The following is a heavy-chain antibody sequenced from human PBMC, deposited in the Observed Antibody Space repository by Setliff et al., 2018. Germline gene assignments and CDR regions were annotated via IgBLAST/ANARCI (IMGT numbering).Heavy chain of an antibody. CDR3: ARESRYYYDNLGTLDY. CDR2: ISSSGST. V-gene: IGHV4-30-4*08. J-gene: IGHJ4*02. CDR1: GGSISSGYYY. Sequence: SETLSLTCTVSGGSISSGYYYWSWSRQPPGKGLEWIGYISSSGSTYYNPSLKSRVSISVDTSKNQFSLKLSSVTAADTAVYYCARESRYYYDNLGTLDYWGQGTLVTVSS. D-gene: IGHD3-22*01.